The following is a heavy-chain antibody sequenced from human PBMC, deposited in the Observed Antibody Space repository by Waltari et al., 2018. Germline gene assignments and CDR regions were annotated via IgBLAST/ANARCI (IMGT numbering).Heavy chain of an antibody. CDR2: IYHSGST. D-gene: IGHD3-10*01. CDR3: ARLPITMVQAVDY. CDR1: GGSISSSNW. J-gene: IGHJ4*02. Sequence: QVQLQESGPGLVKPSGTLSLTCAVSGGSISSSNWWSWVRQPPGKGLEWIGEIYHSGSTNYNPSLKSLVTISVDKSKNQYPLKLSSVTAADTAVYYCARLPITMVQAVDYWGQGTLVTVSS. V-gene: IGHV4-4*02.